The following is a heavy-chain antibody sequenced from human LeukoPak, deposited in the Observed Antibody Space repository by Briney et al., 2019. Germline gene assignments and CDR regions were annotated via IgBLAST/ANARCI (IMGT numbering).Heavy chain of an antibody. CDR1: RYTFTGYY. J-gene: IGHJ4*02. Sequence: ASVNVSFKSSRYTFTGYYMHWVRQAPAQGLEWMGLINPNSGGTNYAQKFQGRVTMTRDTSISTAYMELSRLRSDDTAVYYCARSTGEFWSGYLMMYWGQGTLVTVSS. D-gene: IGHD3-3*01. CDR2: INPNSGGT. V-gene: IGHV1-2*02. CDR3: ARSTGEFWSGYLMMY.